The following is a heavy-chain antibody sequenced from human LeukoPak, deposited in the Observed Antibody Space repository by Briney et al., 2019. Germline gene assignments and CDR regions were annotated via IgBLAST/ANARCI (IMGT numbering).Heavy chain of an antibody. CDR3: ARTPRNYYDSSGYYFDY. CDR1: GVSISSGGYY. V-gene: IGHV4-31*03. J-gene: IGHJ4*02. Sequence: SQTLSLTCTVSGVSISSGGYYWSWIRQHPGKGLEWIGYIYYSGSTYYNPSLKSRVTISVDTSKNQFSLKLSSVTAADTAVYYCARTPRNYYDSSGYYFDYWGQGTLVTVSS. CDR2: IYYSGST. D-gene: IGHD3-22*01.